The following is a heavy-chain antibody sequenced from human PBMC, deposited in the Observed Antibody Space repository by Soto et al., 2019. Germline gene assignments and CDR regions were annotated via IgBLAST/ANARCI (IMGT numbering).Heavy chain of an antibody. CDR3: ARVDIVATISL. CDR1: GGSISSYY. D-gene: IGHD5-12*01. V-gene: IGHV4-59*01. J-gene: IGHJ4*02. CDR2: IYYSGST. Sequence: PSETLSLTCTVSGGSISSYYWSWIRQPPGKGLEWIGYIYYSGSTNYNPSLKSRVTISVDTSKNQFSLKLSSVTAADTAVYYCARVDIVATISLWGKGTLVTVSS.